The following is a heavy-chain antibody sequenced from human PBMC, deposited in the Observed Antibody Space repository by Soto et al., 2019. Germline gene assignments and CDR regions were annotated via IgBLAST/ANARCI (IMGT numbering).Heavy chain of an antibody. Sequence: GASVKVSCKASGGTFSSYTISWVRQAPGQGLEWMGRIIPILGIANYAQKFQGRVTITADKSTSTAYMELSRLRSDDTAVYYCATSVPGIAAAGTTRYYYGMDVWGQGSTVTVSS. J-gene: IGHJ6*02. V-gene: IGHV1-69*02. CDR3: ATSVPGIAAAGTTRYYYGMDV. D-gene: IGHD6-13*01. CDR1: GGTFSSYT. CDR2: IIPILGIA.